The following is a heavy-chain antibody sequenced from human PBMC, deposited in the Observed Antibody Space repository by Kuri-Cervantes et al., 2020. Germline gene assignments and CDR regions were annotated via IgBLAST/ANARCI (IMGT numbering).Heavy chain of an antibody. J-gene: IGHJ6*03. Sequence: SETLSLTCAVYGGSFSGYYWSWIRQPPGKGLEWIGEINHSGYTNYNPSLKSRVTISVDTSKNQFSLKLSSVTAADTAVYYCARTGYCSSTSCYVRAYYYYYMDVWGKGTTVTVSS. CDR3: ARTGYCSSTSCYVRAYYYYYMDV. CDR2: INHSGYT. D-gene: IGHD2-2*01. V-gene: IGHV4-34*01. CDR1: GGSFSGYY.